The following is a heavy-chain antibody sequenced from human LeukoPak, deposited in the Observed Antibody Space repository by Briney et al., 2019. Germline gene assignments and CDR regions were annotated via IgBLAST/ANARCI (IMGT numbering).Heavy chain of an antibody. J-gene: IGHJ4*02. D-gene: IGHD3/OR15-3a*01. V-gene: IGHV3-23*01. CDR3: AAISRRTGFDY. CDR1: XX. CDR2: ISDSGGST. Sequence: XXXSWVRQAPGKGLEWVSTISDSGGSTYYADSVKGRFTISRDNSKNTLYLQMNSLRAEDTAVYYCAAISRRTGFDYWGQGTLVTVSS.